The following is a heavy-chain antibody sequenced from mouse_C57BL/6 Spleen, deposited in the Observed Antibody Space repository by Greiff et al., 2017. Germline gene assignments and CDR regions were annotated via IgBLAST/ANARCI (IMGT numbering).Heavy chain of an antibody. CDR2: IYPGDGDT. CDR3: VFYYYYAEGLEY. D-gene: IGHD2-4*01. CDR1: GYAFSSSW. J-gene: IGHJ3*01. V-gene: IGHV1-82*01. Sequence: QVQLQQSGPELVKPGASVKISCKASGYAFSSSWMNWVKQRPGKGLEWIGRIYPGDGDTNYNGKFKGKATLTADKSSSTAYMHLSSLTSEDSAVYYGVFYYYYAEGLEYWGQGTLVTVSA.